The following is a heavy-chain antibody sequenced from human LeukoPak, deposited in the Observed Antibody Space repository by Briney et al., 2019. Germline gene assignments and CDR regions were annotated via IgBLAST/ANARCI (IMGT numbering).Heavy chain of an antibody. Sequence: ASVKVSCKASGYPFIAYYMHWVRQAPGQGLEWMGWINPKNGGAKYAQKFQGRVTMTRDTSSSTVYMELTRLSYDDTAVYYCARDSGSANAGGAFDIWGQGTMVTVSS. CDR1: GYPFIAYY. CDR3: ARDSGSANAGGAFDI. D-gene: IGHD1-26*01. J-gene: IGHJ3*02. V-gene: IGHV1-2*02. CDR2: INPKNGGA.